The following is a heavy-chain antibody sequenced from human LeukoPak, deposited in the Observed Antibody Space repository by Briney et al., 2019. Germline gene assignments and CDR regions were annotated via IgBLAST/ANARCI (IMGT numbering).Heavy chain of an antibody. CDR3: ARGSPVAAAGTAYFHH. D-gene: IGHD6-13*01. J-gene: IGHJ1*01. V-gene: IGHV1-2*04. CDR1: GYTFTSYG. CDR2: INPNSGDT. Sequence: ASVKVSCKASGYTFTSYGISWVRQAPGQGLEWMGWINPNSGDTNFAQEFQGWVTMTRDTSISTAYIELSRSRSDDTAMYYCARGSPVAAAGTAYFHHWGQGTLVTVSS.